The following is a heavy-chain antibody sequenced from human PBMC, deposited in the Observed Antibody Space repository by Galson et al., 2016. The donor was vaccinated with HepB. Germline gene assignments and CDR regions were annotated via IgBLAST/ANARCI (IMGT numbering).Heavy chain of an antibody. Sequence: SLRLSCAASGFRFSDYYMSWIRQAPGKGLEWLSYISGDGRTINYADSVKGRFTISRGNAKNSLYLHMNSLTGEDTAVYYCARMFPLYSSGWYVRGDGWFDSWGQGTLVTVSS. CDR2: ISGDGRTI. CDR1: GFRFSDYY. D-gene: IGHD6-19*01. CDR3: ARMFPLYSSGWYVRGDGWFDS. V-gene: IGHV3-11*01. J-gene: IGHJ5*01.